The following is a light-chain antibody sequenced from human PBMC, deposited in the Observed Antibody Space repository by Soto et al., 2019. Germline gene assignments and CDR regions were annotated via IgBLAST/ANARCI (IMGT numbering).Light chain of an antibody. CDR3: SSYTTSTTPRV. J-gene: IGLJ1*01. V-gene: IGLV2-14*01. CDR1: SSDVGGYNY. Sequence: QSALTQPASVSGSPGQSITISCTGTSSDVGGYNYVSWYQQHPGKAPKLMIYEVSNRPSGVSSRFSGSKSGNTASLTISGLQPEDDADYYCSSYTTSTTPRVFGTGTKLTVL. CDR2: EVS.